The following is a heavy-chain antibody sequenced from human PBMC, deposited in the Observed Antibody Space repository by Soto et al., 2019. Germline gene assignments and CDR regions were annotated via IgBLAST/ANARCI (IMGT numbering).Heavy chain of an antibody. Sequence: SETLSLTCTVSGGSISSGGYYWSWIRQHPGKGLEWIGYIYYSGSTYYNPSLKSRVTISVDTSKNQFSLKLSSVTAADTAVYYCARVVKGDYTNDYYYYYYMDVWGKGTTVTVSS. J-gene: IGHJ6*03. CDR1: GGSISSGGYY. CDR3: ARVVKGDYTNDYYYYYYMDV. D-gene: IGHD4-4*01. CDR2: IYYSGST. V-gene: IGHV4-31*03.